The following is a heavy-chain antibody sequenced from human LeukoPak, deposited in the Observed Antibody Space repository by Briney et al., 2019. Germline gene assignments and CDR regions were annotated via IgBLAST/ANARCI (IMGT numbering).Heavy chain of an antibody. CDR3: ARQTVVAANIDY. D-gene: IGHD2-15*01. CDR1: GGSISSSSYY. CDR2: IYYSGST. J-gene: IGHJ4*02. V-gene: IGHV4-39*01. Sequence: SETLSLTCTVSGGSISSSSYYWDWIRQPPGKGLEWVGSIYYSGSTYCNPSLKSRVTISVDTSKNQFSLKLNPVTAADTAVYYCARQTVVAANIDYWGQGTLVTVSS.